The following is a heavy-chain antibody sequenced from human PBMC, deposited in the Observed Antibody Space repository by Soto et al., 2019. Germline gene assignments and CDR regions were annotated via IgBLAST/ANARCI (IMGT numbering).Heavy chain of an antibody. CDR2: IYYSGST. Sequence: PSETLSLTCTVSGGSISSYYWSWIRQTPGKGLEWIGYIYYSGSTNYNPSLKSRVTISVDTSKNQFSLKLSSVTAADTAVYYCARGQGYDILTGYYPYYYYGMDVWGQGTTVTVSS. J-gene: IGHJ6*02. D-gene: IGHD3-9*01. V-gene: IGHV4-59*01. CDR3: ARGQGYDILTGYYPYYYYGMDV. CDR1: GGSISSYY.